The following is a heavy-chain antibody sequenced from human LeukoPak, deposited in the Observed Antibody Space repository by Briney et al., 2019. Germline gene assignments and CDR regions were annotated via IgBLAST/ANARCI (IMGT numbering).Heavy chain of an antibody. Sequence: SETLSLTCTVSGVSVRSYYWCWIRQSPGKGLQWIGYINYSGSSNYNPSLKSRVTMAVDTSSNQVSLRLISVTAVDTAVYYCARYERIGSCTGGGCYYGLDVWGQGTTVTVSS. CDR3: ARYERIGSCTGGGCYYGLDV. D-gene: IGHD2-8*02. J-gene: IGHJ6*02. CDR1: GVSVRSYY. CDR2: INYSGSS. V-gene: IGHV4-59*02.